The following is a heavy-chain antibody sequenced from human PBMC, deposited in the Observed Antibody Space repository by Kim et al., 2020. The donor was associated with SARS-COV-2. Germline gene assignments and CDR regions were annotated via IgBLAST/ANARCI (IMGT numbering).Heavy chain of an antibody. D-gene: IGHD5-12*01. V-gene: IGHV1-69*13. Sequence: SVKVSCKASGGTFSSYAISWVRQAPGQGLEWMGGIIPIFGTANYAQKFQGRVTITADESTSTAYMELSSPRSEDTAVYYCASVSGYDLRFNDYWGQGTLVTVSS. CDR1: GGTFSSYA. J-gene: IGHJ4*02. CDR2: IIPIFGTA. CDR3: ASVSGYDLRFNDY.